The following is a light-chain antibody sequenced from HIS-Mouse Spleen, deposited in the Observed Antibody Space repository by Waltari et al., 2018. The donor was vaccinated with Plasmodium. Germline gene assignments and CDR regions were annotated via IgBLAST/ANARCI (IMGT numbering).Light chain of an antibody. CDR3: QQYNNWSFT. J-gene: IGKJ3*01. Sequence: DIVMTQSPATLSVSPGERATLSCRASQSVSSNLAWYPQKPGQAPRLLIYGASTRATGIPARFSGSGSGTEFTLTISSLQSEDFAVYYCQQYNNWSFTFGPGTKVDIK. CDR1: QSVSSN. V-gene: IGKV3-15*01. CDR2: GAS.